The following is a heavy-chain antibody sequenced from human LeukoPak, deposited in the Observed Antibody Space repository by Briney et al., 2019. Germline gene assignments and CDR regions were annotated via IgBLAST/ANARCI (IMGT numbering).Heavy chain of an antibody. V-gene: IGHV1-2*02. CDR3: AREVAVVGSYNWFDP. CDR1: GYTLTGYY. J-gene: IGHJ5*02. D-gene: IGHD6-19*01. CDR2: IEPNTGST. Sequence: ASVKLSCKSSGYTLTGYYLHWVRQAPGQGLEWMGWIEPNTGSTRYAQHFQDRVTLTRDTSINTAYMELSSLRCDDTAVYYCAREVAVVGSYNWFDPWGEGSLVTVSS.